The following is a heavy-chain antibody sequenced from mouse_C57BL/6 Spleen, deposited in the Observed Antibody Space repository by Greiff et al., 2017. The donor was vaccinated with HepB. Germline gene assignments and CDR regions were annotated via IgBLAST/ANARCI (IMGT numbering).Heavy chain of an antibody. CDR3: ARSYYGNYVGYYFDY. J-gene: IGHJ2*01. CDR1: GYAFTNYL. CDR2: INPGSGGT. Sequence: VKVVESGAELVRPGTSVKVSCKASGYAFTNYLIEWVKQRPGQGLEWIGVINPGSGGTNYNEKFKGKATLTADKSSSTAYMQLSSLTSEDSAVYFCARSYYGNYVGYYFDYWGQGTTLTVSS. D-gene: IGHD2-1*01. V-gene: IGHV1-54*01.